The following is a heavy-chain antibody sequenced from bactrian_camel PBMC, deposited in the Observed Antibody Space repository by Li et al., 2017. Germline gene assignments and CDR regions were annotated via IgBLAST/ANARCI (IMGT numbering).Heavy chain of an antibody. Sequence: HVQLVESGGGLVQPGGSLRLSCAASGYSDSSYYMSWVRQAPGKGLEWVSSIASGGRDAYYVDSVKGRFTISRDNVKNTLALQINSLKTEDTAVYYCAADPYPRYCSGGYCCTDFRYWGQGTQVTVS. CDR1: GYSDSSYY. V-gene: IGHV3-2*01. J-gene: IGHJ6*01. D-gene: IGHD2*01. CDR2: IASGGRDA. CDR3: AADPYPRYCSGGYCCTDFRY.